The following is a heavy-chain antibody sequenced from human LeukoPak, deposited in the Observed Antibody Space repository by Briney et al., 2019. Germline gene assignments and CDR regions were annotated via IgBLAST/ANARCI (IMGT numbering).Heavy chain of an antibody. V-gene: IGHV5-51*01. Sequence: RGESLKISCKGSGYSFPNYWIGWVRQMSGKGLEWMGIIYPLDSDTRYSPSFQGQVTVSADTSISTAYLQWSSLKASDTAMYYCASAFRDSSGYPENDAFDMWGQGTMVTVSS. CDR1: GYSFPNYW. J-gene: IGHJ3*02. CDR3: ASAFRDSSGYPENDAFDM. D-gene: IGHD3-22*01. CDR2: IYPLDSDT.